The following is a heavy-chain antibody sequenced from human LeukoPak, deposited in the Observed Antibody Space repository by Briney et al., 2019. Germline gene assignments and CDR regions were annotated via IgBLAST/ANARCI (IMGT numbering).Heavy chain of an antibody. J-gene: IGHJ4*02. CDR3: ASGPYSSVFDF. CDR1: GYTFTDYG. Sequence: ASVKVSCKASGYTFTDYGISWVRQAPGQGLEWMGWINTNTENPTYAQGLTGRFVFSLDTSVSTAYLQINSLKAEDTAIYYCASGPYSSVFDFWGQGTLVTVSS. CDR2: INTNTENP. V-gene: IGHV7-4-1*02. D-gene: IGHD6-19*01.